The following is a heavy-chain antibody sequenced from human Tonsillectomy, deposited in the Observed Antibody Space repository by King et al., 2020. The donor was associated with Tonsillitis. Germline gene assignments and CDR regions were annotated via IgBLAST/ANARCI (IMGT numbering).Heavy chain of an antibody. J-gene: IGHJ2*01. D-gene: IGHD3-22*01. CDR2: IYHTGST. CDR1: GGSISSGGYS. CDR3: ARVDRSGYLRNWYFDL. V-gene: IGHV4-30-2*01. Sequence: QLQESGSGLVKPSQTLSLTCAVSGGSISSGGYSWSWIRQPPGKGLEWIGYIYHTGSTNYNPSLRSRVTISVDRSKNQFSLKLSSVTAADTAVYYCARVDRSGYLRNWYFDLWGRGTLVTVSS.